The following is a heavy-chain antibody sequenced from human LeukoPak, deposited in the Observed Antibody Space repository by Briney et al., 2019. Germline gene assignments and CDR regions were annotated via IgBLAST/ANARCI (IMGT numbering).Heavy chain of an antibody. CDR1: GYTFTGYY. J-gene: IGHJ4*02. D-gene: IGHD1-26*01. Sequence: ASVKVSCKASGYTFTGYYMHWVRQAPGQGLEWMGWINPNSGGTNYAQKFQGWVTMTRDTSISTAYMELSRLRSDDTAVYYCARSIVGAPTDFNYWGQGTLVTVSS. V-gene: IGHV1-2*04. CDR3: ARSIVGAPTDFNY. CDR2: INPNSGGT.